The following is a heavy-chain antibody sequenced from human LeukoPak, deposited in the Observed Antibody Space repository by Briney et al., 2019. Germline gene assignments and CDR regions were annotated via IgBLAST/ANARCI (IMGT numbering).Heavy chain of an antibody. V-gene: IGHV3-23*01. CDR1: GFTFSGYA. D-gene: IGHD3-10*01. CDR3: AKGYYASGSSLSAFDC. J-gene: IGHJ4*02. CDR2: IRSSGDSA. Sequence: GGCLRLSCAASGFTFSGYAMNWVRQAPGKGLEWVSVIRSSGDSAYYADFVKGRFTISRDNSKNTLYLQMNSLRAEDTAVYYCAKGYYASGSSLSAFDCWGQGTLVTVSS.